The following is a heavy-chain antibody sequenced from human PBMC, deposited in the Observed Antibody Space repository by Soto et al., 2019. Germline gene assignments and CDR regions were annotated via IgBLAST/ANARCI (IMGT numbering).Heavy chain of an antibody. D-gene: IGHD6-19*01. CDR3: AKYGRESSAWKADY. CDR2: IYYSGST. CDR1: GGSISSCY. V-gene: IGHV4-59*08. Sequence: SETLSLTCTVSGGSISSCYWSWIRQPPGKGLEWIGYIYYSGSTNYNPSLKSRVTISVDTSKNQFSLKLSSVTAADTAVYYCAKYGRESSAWKADYWGQGTLVTVSS. J-gene: IGHJ4*02.